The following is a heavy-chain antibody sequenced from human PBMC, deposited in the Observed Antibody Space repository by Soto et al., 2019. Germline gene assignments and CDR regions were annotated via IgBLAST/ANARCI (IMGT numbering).Heavy chain of an antibody. D-gene: IGHD4-17*01. CDR1: GFTFSSYA. J-gene: IGHJ3*02. V-gene: IGHV3-23*01. CDR2: ISGSGGST. Sequence: GGSLRLSCAASGFTFSSYAMSWVRQAPGKGLEWVSAISGSGGSTYYADSVKGRFTISRDNSKNTLYLQMNSLRAEDTAVYYCAKAHDSKLSTVTRHAFDIWGQGTMVTVSS. CDR3: AKAHDSKLSTVTRHAFDI.